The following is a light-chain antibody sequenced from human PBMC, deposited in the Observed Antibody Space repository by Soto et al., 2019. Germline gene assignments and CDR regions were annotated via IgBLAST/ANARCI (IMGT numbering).Light chain of an antibody. J-gene: IGKJ5*01. Sequence: EVGLTHSPFTLSLSPGERATLSCRASQSFRGLLAWYQQKPGQAPRLLIYDAYNRATGIPPRFSGSGSGTDSTLTISSLEPEDSAVYYCQQRHRWPITFGQGTRLENK. CDR1: QSFRGL. V-gene: IGKV3-11*01. CDR3: QQRHRWPIT. CDR2: DAY.